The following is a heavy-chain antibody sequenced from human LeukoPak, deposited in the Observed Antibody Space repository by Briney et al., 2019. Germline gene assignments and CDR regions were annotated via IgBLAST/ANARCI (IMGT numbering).Heavy chain of an antibody. CDR3: ARLSGPFDY. Sequence: SETLSLTCTVSGGSISSSSYYWGWIRQPPGKGLEWIGSIYYSGSTYYNPSLKSRVTIPVDTSKNQFSLKLSSVTAADTAVYYCARLSGPFDYWGQGTLVTVSS. V-gene: IGHV4-39*01. J-gene: IGHJ4*02. CDR1: GGSISSSSYY. CDR2: IYYSGST.